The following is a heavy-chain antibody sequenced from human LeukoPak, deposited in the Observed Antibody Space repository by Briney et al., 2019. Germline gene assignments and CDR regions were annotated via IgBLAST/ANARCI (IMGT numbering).Heavy chain of an antibody. CDR1: GYTFTIYG. V-gene: IGHV1-18*01. D-gene: IGHD3-22*01. CDR3: ARRGAYYYDSSGYYYGGLDI. CDR2: MSAYNGNT. J-gene: IGHJ3*02. Sequence: ASVKVSCKASGYTFTIYGISWGRQAPGQGLEWMGWMSAYNGNTNYAQKLQGRVTMTTDTSTSTAYMELRRLRSDDTAVYYCARRGAYYYDSSGYYYGGLDIWGQGTMVTVSS.